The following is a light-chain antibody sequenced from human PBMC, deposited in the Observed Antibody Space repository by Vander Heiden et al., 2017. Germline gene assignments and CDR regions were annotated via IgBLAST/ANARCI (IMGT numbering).Light chain of an antibody. V-gene: IGKV1-6*01. J-gene: IGKJ1*01. CDR2: GAS. Sequence: AVQLTQSPSSLSASVGDRVTITCRASQGIRNDLGWYQQKQGQAPKVLIDGASTLHSGVPSRFSGSGSGIDFVLTISGLQPEDSATYFCLQDYSYPRTFGQGTKVEIK. CDR3: LQDYSYPRT. CDR1: QGIRND.